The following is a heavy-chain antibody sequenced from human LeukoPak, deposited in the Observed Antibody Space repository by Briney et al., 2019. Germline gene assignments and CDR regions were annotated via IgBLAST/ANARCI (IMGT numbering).Heavy chain of an antibody. Sequence: GGSLRLSCAASGFTFSSYAMSWVRQAPGKGLEWVSAISGSGGSTYYADSVKGRFTISRDNSKNTLYLQMNSLRAEDTAVYYCARVYFLLSQNCFDYWGQGTLVTVSS. V-gene: IGHV3-23*01. CDR2: ISGSGGST. CDR3: ARVYFLLSQNCFDY. CDR1: GFTFSSYA. J-gene: IGHJ4*02. D-gene: IGHD2-21*01.